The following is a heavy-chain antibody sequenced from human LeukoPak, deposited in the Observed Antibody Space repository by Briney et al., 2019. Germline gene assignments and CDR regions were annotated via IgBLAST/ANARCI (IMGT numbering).Heavy chain of an antibody. D-gene: IGHD3-10*01. CDR1: GYTLIELP. J-gene: IGHJ5*02. Sequence: ASVKVSCKVSGYTLIELPMHWVRQAPGKGLEWMGGFDPEDGETIYAQKFKGRVTMTEDTSTDTAYMELSSLRSEDTAVYYRATDRLRTMIRGVLRSLEGFDPWGQGTLVTVS. CDR2: FDPEDGET. CDR3: ATDRLRTMIRGVLRSLEGFDP. V-gene: IGHV1-24*01.